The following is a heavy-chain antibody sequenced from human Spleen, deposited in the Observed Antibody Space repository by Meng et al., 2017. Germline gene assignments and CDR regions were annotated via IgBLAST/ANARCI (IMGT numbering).Heavy chain of an antibody. Sequence: GGSLRLSCADSGFTFSNYGMSWVRQAPGKGLVWVSRIDSDGANTGYADSVKGRFTISRDNAKNTLYLQMNSLRAEDTAMYYCARRYSSSWEYWGQGTLVTVSS. V-gene: IGHV3-74*01. CDR1: GFTFSNYG. J-gene: IGHJ4*02. CDR2: IDSDGANT. D-gene: IGHD6-13*01. CDR3: ARRYSSSWEY.